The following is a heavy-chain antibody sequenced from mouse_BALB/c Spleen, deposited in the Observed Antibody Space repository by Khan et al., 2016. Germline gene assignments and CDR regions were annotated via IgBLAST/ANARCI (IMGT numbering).Heavy chain of an antibody. Sequence: QVQLKELGPGLVAPSQSLSITCTVSGFSLTDYGVSWIRQPPGKGLEWLGIIWGNGNTYYNSALKSRLTISNDISKSQVFLKMNSLQTHDTAIYXCAKGVQSRYFCALDYGGQGTSVTVSS. D-gene: IGHD2-14*01. J-gene: IGHJ4*01. V-gene: IGHV2-6-5*01. CDR1: GFSLTDYG. CDR2: IWGNGNT. CDR3: AKGVQSRYFCALDY.